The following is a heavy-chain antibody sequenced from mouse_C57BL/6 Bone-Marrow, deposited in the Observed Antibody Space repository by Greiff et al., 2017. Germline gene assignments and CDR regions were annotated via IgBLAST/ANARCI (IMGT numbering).Heavy chain of an antibody. J-gene: IGHJ2*01. CDR2: IYPGSGNT. Sequence: VQLQQSGAELVRPGASVKLSCKASGYTFTDYYINWVKQRPGQGLEWIARIYPGSGNTYYTEKIKGKATLTAEKSSSTAYMQLSSLTSEDSAVYLCARERHYYGSSYFAYWGQGTTLTVSS. CDR3: ARERHYYGSSYFAY. CDR1: GYTFTDYY. D-gene: IGHD1-1*01. V-gene: IGHV1-76*01.